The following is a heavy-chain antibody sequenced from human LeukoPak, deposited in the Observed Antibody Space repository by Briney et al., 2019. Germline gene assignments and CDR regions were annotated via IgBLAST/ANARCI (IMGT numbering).Heavy chain of an antibody. CDR3: VKEYHSRGFGAYFDY. CDR1: GFTFSSYG. V-gene: IGHV3-33*06. J-gene: IGHJ4*02. D-gene: IGHD3-3*01. CDR2: IWYDGSNK. Sequence: PGRSLRLACAASGFTFSSYGMHWVRQAPGKGLEWVAVIWYDGSNKNYADSVKGRFTLSRDNSINTVDLQMNSLRAEDTAVYYCVKEYHSRGFGAYFDYWGQGTLVTVSS.